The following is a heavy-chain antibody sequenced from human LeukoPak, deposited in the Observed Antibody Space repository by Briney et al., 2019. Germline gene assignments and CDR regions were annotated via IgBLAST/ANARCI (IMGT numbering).Heavy chain of an antibody. CDR2: ITGTGDST. Sequence: GGSLRLSCAASGFTFSSYAMNWVRQAPGKGLEWVLGITGTGDSTYYADSVKGRFTISRDNSKKTLYLQMNSLRAEDTAVYHCANSGSSSGTGSAGYWGQGTLVTVPS. J-gene: IGHJ4*02. D-gene: IGHD1-26*01. CDR1: GFTFSSYA. V-gene: IGHV3-23*01. CDR3: ANSGSSSGTGSAGY.